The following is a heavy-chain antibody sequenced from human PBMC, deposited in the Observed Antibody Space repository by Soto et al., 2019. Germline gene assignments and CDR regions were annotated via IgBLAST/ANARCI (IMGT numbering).Heavy chain of an antibody. CDR2: IYHSGTT. Sequence: SETLSLTCTVSGYSINRGYYWGWVRQSPGKGLEWIGTIYHSGTTYYNPSLKSRVTISVDTSKNQFSLKLNSVTAADAAVYYCATLPPPFDYSGQGTLVTVS. V-gene: IGHV4-38-2*02. J-gene: IGHJ4*02. CDR1: GYSINRGYY. CDR3: ATLPPPFDY.